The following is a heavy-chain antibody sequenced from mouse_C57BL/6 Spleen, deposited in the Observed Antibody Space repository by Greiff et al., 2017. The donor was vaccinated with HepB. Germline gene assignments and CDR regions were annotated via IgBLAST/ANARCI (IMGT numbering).Heavy chain of an antibody. Sequence: EVQLQQSGPELVKPGASVKISCKASGYSFTGYYMNWVKQSPEKSLEWIGEINPSTGGTTYNQKFKAKATLTVDKSSSTADMQLTSLTSEESAVYYCARMTTVIEDSLDYWGQGTSVTVSS. J-gene: IGHJ4*01. V-gene: IGHV1-42*01. CDR3: ARMTTVIEDSLDY. CDR2: INPSTGGT. CDR1: GYSFTGYY. D-gene: IGHD1-1*01.